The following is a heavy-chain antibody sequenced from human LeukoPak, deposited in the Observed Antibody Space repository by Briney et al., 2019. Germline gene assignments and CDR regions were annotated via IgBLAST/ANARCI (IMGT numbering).Heavy chain of an antibody. Sequence: SETLSLTCTVYGASITNYYWGWTRQPPGKALEWVGSVHFSGSTYYNPSLKSRVLISLDTSKNQVSLRVNSVTATDMAVYYCARGYFDSRGYSSPFDFWSRGTLVTVSS. CDR1: GASITNYY. J-gene: IGHJ4*02. D-gene: IGHD3-22*01. CDR2: VHFSGST. V-gene: IGHV4-59*08. CDR3: ARGYFDSRGYSSPFDF.